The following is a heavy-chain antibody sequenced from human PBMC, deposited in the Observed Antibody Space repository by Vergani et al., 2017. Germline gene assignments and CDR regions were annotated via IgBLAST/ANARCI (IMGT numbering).Heavy chain of an antibody. J-gene: IGHJ4*02. V-gene: IGHV5-51*01. D-gene: IGHD1-1*01. Sequence: EVELVQSGPEMRKPGESLKTSCQGSEYSFGNYWIGCVRQMPGKGLEWMGIIYPADSDTRYSPSFHGKVTISADKFISTAFLQWDSLKASDTALYYCARHTTDTDSWGQGTLVTVSS. CDR2: IYPADSDT. CDR3: ARHTTDTDS. CDR1: EYSFGNYW.